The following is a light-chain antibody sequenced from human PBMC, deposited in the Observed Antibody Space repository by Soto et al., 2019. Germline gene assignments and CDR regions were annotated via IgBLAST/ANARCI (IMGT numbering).Light chain of an antibody. CDR2: EVS. V-gene: IGLV2-8*01. CDR1: SSDVGGYDY. CDR3: SSYVGTNSYV. Sequence: QSVLTQPPSASGSAGQSVTISCTGTSSDVGGYDYVSWYKQHPGKAPKLMIYEVSTRPSGVPDRFSGPKSGNTAALTVSGLQAEDEADYYCSSYVGTNSYVFGTGTKVTVL. J-gene: IGLJ1*01.